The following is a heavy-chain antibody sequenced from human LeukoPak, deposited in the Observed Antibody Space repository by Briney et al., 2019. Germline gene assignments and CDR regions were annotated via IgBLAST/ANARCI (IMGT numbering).Heavy chain of an antibody. D-gene: IGHD3-9*01. Sequence: GGSLRLSCAASGFTFGNYAMSWVRQAPGKGLEWVSVISGSGGTTYYADSVKGRFSISRDNSKNTLYLQMNSLRAEDTAVYYCAKDKEGYFDWLREFDYWGQGTLVTVSS. CDR1: GFTFGNYA. V-gene: IGHV3-23*01. CDR2: ISGSGGTT. J-gene: IGHJ4*02. CDR3: AKDKEGYFDWLREFDY.